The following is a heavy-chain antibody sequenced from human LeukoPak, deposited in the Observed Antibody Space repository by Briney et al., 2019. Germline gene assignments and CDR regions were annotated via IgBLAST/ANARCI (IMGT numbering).Heavy chain of an antibody. D-gene: IGHD2-2*01. Sequence: SVKVSCKASGGTFSSYAISWVRQAPGQGLEWMGGIIPIFGTANYAQKFQGRVTITTDESTSTAYMELSSLRSEDTAVYYCARRSSSSSSRGYCMDVWGKGTTVTVSS. CDR3: ARRSSSSSSRGYCMDV. CDR1: GGTFSSYA. CDR2: IIPIFGTA. V-gene: IGHV1-69*05. J-gene: IGHJ6*03.